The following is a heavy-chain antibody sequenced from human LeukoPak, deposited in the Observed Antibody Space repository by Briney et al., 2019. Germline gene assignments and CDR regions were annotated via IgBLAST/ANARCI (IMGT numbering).Heavy chain of an antibody. Sequence: SVNLACNASGYTFTNYCVVWERHRPGGGLEWVGWISTYTGNTSYSHKLQDRVIMTRDISSKTTSRALRRLGAADRAVYYWARGPRGAVRGVSIRFGGLDVWGQGNTVTVS. J-gene: IGHJ6*02. D-gene: IGHD3-10*01. CDR2: ISTYTGNT. CDR1: GYTFTNYC. CDR3: ARGPRGAVRGVSIRFGGLDV. V-gene: IGHV1-18*01.